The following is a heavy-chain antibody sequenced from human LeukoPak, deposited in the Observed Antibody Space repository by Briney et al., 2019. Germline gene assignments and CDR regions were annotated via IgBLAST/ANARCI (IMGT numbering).Heavy chain of an antibody. Sequence: PSETLSLTCTVSGGSISSGGYYWSWIRQPPGKGLEWIGYIYHSGSTYYNPSLKSRITISVDRSKNQFSLKLSSVTAADTAVYYCAREFDYAFDIWGQGTMVTVSS. CDR1: GGSISSGGYY. D-gene: IGHD4-11*01. CDR2: IYHSGST. J-gene: IGHJ3*02. CDR3: AREFDYAFDI. V-gene: IGHV4-30-2*01.